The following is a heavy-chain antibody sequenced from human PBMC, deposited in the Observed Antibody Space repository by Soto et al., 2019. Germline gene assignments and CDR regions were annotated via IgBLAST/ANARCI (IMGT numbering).Heavy chain of an antibody. CDR1: GYTFSDYY. Sequence: ASVKVSCKASGYTFSDYYIHWVRQAPGQGLEWMGWINPNSGGTKYAPKFQGGVTMTRDTSITTAYMELSRLRSGDTAVYYCAREPATAKPEGVDFWGQGTLVTVSS. V-gene: IGHV1-2*02. CDR3: AREPATAKPEGVDF. CDR2: INPNSGGT. D-gene: IGHD1-1*01. J-gene: IGHJ4*02.